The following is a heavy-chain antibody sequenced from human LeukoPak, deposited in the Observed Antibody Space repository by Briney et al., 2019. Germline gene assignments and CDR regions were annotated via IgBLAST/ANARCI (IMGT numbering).Heavy chain of an antibody. V-gene: IGHV3-7*05. J-gene: IGHJ4*02. Sequence: PGGSLRLSCSVSGFTFSSYTMHWVRQAPGKGLEWVANIKHDGSVKYYVDSVKGRFTISRDNAKNSLYLQMNSLRAEDTAVYFCARDESYSSDYWGQGTLVTVSS. CDR1: GFTFSSYT. CDR2: IKHDGSVK. D-gene: IGHD6-13*01. CDR3: ARDESYSSDY.